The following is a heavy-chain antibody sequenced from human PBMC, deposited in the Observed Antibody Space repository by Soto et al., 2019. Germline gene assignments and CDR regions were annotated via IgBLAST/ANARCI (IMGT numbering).Heavy chain of an antibody. CDR3: AAQGGLDYADL. CDR1: GFTFSSYS. CDR2: IGGSGDSI. V-gene: IGHV3-48*01. Sequence: GGSLRLSCVASGFTFSSYSMNWVRQAPGKGLEWVSCIGGSGDSIFYADSVKGRFTISRDNAKNSLYLQMNSLRAEDTAVYYCAAQGGLDYADLWGRGTLVTVSS. J-gene: IGHJ2*01. D-gene: IGHD4-17*01.